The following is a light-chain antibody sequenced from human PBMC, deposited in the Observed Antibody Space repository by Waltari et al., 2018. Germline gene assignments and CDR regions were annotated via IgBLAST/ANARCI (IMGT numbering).Light chain of an antibody. J-gene: IGLJ2*01. Sequence: QSALTQPPSASGSPGQSVTIPCTGTSSAVGGYNYVSWYQQHPGKAPKLMIYEVTKRPSGVPDRFSGSKSGNTASLTVSGLQAEDEADYYCSSYAGSFVVFGGGTKLTVL. CDR3: SSYAGSFVV. CDR2: EVT. V-gene: IGLV2-8*01. CDR1: SSAVGGYNY.